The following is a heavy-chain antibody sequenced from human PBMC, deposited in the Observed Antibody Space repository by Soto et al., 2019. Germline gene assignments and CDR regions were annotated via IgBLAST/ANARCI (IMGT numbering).Heavy chain of an antibody. CDR2: IWYDGSNK. CDR3: ARDPSGYFDY. CDR1: GFTFSSYG. D-gene: IGHD3-22*01. V-gene: IGHV3-33*01. Sequence: QVQLVESGGGVVQPGRSLRLSCAASGFTFSSYGMHWVSQAPGKGLEWVAVIWYDGSNKYYADSVKGRFTISRDNSKNTLYLQMNSLRAEDTAVYYCARDPSGYFDYWGQGTLVTVSS. J-gene: IGHJ4*02.